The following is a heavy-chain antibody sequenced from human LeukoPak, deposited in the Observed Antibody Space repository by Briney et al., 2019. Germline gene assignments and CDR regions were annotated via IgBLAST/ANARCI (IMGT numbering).Heavy chain of an antibody. V-gene: IGHV1-8*01. CDR1: GYSFNVYE. J-gene: IGHJ5*02. Sequence: ASVKVSCKTSGYSFNVYEINWVRQAPGQGLEWMGWVNPNSGDTDYAQKFQGRLTMTRNTSISTAYMELSGLRLEDTAVYYCSRGPRFDPWGQGTQVTVSS. CDR3: SRGPRFDP. CDR2: VNPNSGDT.